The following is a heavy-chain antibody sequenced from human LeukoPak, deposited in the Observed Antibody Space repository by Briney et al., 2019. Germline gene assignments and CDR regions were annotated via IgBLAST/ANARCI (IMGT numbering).Heavy chain of an antibody. V-gene: IGHV5-51*01. CDR3: ATGIKVAGTGMDV. CDR2: VYPGDSDS. CDR1: GYSFTTYW. J-gene: IGHJ6*02. Sequence: GESLKTSCKGSGYSFTTYWIGWVRQLPGKGLEWMGTVYPGDSDSRYSQSFQGQVIISADKSINTAYLQWKSLKASDTATYYCATGIKVAGTGMDVWGQGTTVTVSS. D-gene: IGHD6-19*01.